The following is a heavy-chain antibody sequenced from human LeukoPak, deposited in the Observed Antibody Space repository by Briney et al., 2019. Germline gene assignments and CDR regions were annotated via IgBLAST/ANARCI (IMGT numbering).Heavy chain of an antibody. CDR2: ISSRSSVI. D-gene: IGHD3-9*01. CDR1: GFTFSNYE. V-gene: IGHV3-48*03. J-gene: IGHJ6*03. Sequence: PGGSLRLSCAASGFTFSNYEMNWVRQAPEKGLEWISYISSRSSVIYYADSVKGRFTISRDNAKNSLDLQMKSLRAEDTAVYYCARGKGFDWLGKYMDVWGKGTTVTISS. CDR3: ARGKGFDWLGKYMDV.